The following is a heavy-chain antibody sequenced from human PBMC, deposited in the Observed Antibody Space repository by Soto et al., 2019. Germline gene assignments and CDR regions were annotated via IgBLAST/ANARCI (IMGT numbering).Heavy chain of an antibody. CDR2: IHHSGSI. D-gene: IGHD3-3*01. CDR3: AKTIFGVVNYYMDV. J-gene: IGHJ6*03. Sequence: SETLSLTCTVSGGSISSDYYHWTWIRQSPERGLEWIGYIHHSGSILYNPSLKSRVTISVDTSKNQFSLHLSSVTAADTAVYYCAKTIFGVVNYYMDVWGKGTTVTVSS. V-gene: IGHV4-30-4*08. CDR1: GGSISSDYYH.